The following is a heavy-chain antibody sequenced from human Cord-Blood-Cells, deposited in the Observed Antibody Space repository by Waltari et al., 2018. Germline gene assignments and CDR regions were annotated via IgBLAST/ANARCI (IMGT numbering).Heavy chain of an antibody. CDR2: ISYDRSNK. CDR3: ARQVSTNDAFDI. CDR1: GFTFSSYA. V-gene: IGHV3-30*04. Sequence: QVQLVESGGGVVQPGRSLSLSCAASGFTFSSYAMHWVRQAPGEGLEWVAVISYDRSNKYYADSVKSRFTISRDNSKHTLYLQMNSLRAEETAVYYCARQVSTNDAFDIWGQGTMVTVSS. J-gene: IGHJ3*02.